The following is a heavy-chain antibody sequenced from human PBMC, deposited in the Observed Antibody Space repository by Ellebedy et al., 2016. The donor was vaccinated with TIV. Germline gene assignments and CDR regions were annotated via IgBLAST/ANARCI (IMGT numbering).Heavy chain of an antibody. CDR3: AKDRYGDYVVYFDY. V-gene: IGHV3-48*01. Sequence: GESLKISCAGSGFTFNSYSMNWVRQAPGKGLEWISYISKSETTYYADSVKGRFTISRDNSKNTLYLQMNSLRAEDTAVYYCAKDRYGDYVVYFDYWGQGTLVTVSS. CDR2: ISKSETT. D-gene: IGHD4-17*01. J-gene: IGHJ4*02. CDR1: GFTFNSYS.